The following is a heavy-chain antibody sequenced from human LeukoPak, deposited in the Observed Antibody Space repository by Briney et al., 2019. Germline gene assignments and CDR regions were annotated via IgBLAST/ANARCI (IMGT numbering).Heavy chain of an antibody. CDR1: GYSVTTGYY. V-gene: IGHV4-38-2*02. CDR3: TRDSFDSTGFGTR. Sequence: SETLSLTCTVSGYSVTTGYYWGWIRQTPERGLEWIGSVSHRGITYYSPSLQSRVTISVDTSKNQLSLRLTSMTAADTAVYYCTRDSFDSTGFGTRWGQGTLITVSS. J-gene: IGHJ4*02. D-gene: IGHD3-22*01. CDR2: VSHRGIT.